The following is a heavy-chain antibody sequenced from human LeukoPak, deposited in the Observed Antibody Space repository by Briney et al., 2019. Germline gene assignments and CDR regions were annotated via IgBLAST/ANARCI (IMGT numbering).Heavy chain of an antibody. V-gene: IGHV1-69*13. D-gene: IGHD5-18*01. CDR3: ATGGYSYGVDY. CDR2: IISIFGTA. CDR1: GGTFSSYA. J-gene: IGHJ4*02. Sequence: ASVKVSCKASGGTFSSYAISWVRQAPGQGLEWMGGIISIFGTANYAQKFQGRVTITADESTSTAYMELSSLRSEDTAVYYCATGGYSYGVDYWGQGTLVTVSS.